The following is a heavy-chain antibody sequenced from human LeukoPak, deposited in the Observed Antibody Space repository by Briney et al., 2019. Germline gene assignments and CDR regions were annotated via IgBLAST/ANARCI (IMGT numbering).Heavy chain of an antibody. CDR3: AKVFYGSGSYFGY. CDR1: GFTFSSYG. CDR2: IRYDGSNK. J-gene: IGHJ4*02. V-gene: IGHV3-30*02. D-gene: IGHD3-10*01. Sequence: GGSLRLSCAASGFTFSSYGIHWVRQAPGKGLEWVAFIRYDGSNKYYADSVKGRFTISRDNSKNTLYLQMNSLRAEDTAVYYCAKVFYGSGSYFGYWGQGTLVTVSS.